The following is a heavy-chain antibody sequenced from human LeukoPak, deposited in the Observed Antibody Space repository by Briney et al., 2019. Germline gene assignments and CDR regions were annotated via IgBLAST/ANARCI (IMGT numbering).Heavy chain of an antibody. CDR1: GFTFSSYA. CDR3: AKTTTGYSSGRYPGWPVDY. CDR2: ISGSGGGT. Sequence: GESLRLSCAASGFTFSSYAVSWVRQAPGKGLEWVSAISGSGGGTYYADSVKGRFSISRDNSKNTVYLQMNSLSTEDTAVYYCAKTTTGYSSGRYPGWPVDYWGQGTLVTVSP. J-gene: IGHJ4*02. V-gene: IGHV3-23*01. D-gene: IGHD6-19*01.